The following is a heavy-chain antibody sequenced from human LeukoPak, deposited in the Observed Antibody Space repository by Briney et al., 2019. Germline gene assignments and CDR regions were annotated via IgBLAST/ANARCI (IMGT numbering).Heavy chain of an antibody. CDR3: AREVSIVVVTANWFDP. V-gene: IGHV1-69*04. D-gene: IGHD2-21*02. Sequence: ASVKVSCKASGGTFSSYAISWVRQAPGQGLEWMGRIIPILGIANYAQKFQGRVTITADKSTSTAYMELSSLRFEDTAVYYCAREVSIVVVTANWFDPWGQGTLVTVSS. CDR1: GGTFSSYA. J-gene: IGHJ5*02. CDR2: IIPILGIA.